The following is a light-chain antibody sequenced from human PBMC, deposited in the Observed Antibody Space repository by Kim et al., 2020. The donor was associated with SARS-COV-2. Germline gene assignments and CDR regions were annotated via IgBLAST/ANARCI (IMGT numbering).Light chain of an antibody. V-gene: IGKV1-39*01. Sequence: SASVGDRVTITCRASQSISILVNWYQQKTGKAPRLLIYGASTLHTGVPSRFSGSRTGTDFTLTISSLQPEDFATYYCQQSDSTPLTFGGGTKVDIK. J-gene: IGKJ4*01. CDR2: GAS. CDR1: QSISIL. CDR3: QQSDSTPLT.